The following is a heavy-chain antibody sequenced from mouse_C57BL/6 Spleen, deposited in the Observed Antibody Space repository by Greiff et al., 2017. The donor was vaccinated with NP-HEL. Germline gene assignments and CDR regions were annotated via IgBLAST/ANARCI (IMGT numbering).Heavy chain of an antibody. J-gene: IGHJ3*01. CDR3: TRDGPGAWFAY. D-gene: IGHD2-3*01. V-gene: IGHV5-9-1*02. Sequence: EVHLVESGEGLVKPGGSLKLSCAASGFTFSSYAMSWVRQTPEKRLEWVAYISSGGDYIYYADTVKGRFTISRDNARNTLYLQMSSRKSEDTAMYYCTRDGPGAWFAYWGQGTLVTVSA. CDR2: ISSGGDYI. CDR1: GFTFSSYA.